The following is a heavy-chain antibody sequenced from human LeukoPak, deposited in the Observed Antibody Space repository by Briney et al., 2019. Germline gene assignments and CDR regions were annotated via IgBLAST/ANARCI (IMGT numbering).Heavy chain of an antibody. CDR2: INHSGST. D-gene: IGHD1-7*01. Sequence: SETLSLTCAVYGGSFSGYYWSWIRQPPGKGLEWIGEINHSGSTNYNPSLKSRVTISVDTSKNQFSLKLSSVTAADTAVYYCARLDNWNYEFFDCWGQGTLVTVSS. CDR3: ARLDNWNYEFFDC. CDR1: GGSFSGYY. V-gene: IGHV4-34*01. J-gene: IGHJ4*02.